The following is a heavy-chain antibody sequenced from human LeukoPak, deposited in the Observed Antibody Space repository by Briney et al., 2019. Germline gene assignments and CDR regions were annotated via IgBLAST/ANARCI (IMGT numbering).Heavy chain of an antibody. CDR3: AKIRDAAGTDY. CDR2: ISGSGRET. V-gene: IGHV3-23*01. CDR1: GFTFSNYG. D-gene: IGHD6-13*01. J-gene: IGHJ4*02. Sequence: GGSLRLSCAASGFTFSNYGMEWVRQAPGKGVEWVSSISGSGRETYYADSVKGRFTISRDNSQNTLYLQMNSLRADDTAVYYCAKIRDAAGTDYWGQGTLITVSS.